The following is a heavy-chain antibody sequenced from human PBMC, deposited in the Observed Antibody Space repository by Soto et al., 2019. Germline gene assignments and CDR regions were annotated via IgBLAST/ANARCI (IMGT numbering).Heavy chain of an antibody. CDR1: GFTVSSNY. J-gene: IGHJ5*02. Sequence: EVQLVESGGGLVQPGGSLRLSCAASGFTVSSNYMSWVRQAPGKGLEWVSVIYSGGSAYYADSVKGRFTISRHNSKNTLYLQMNSLRAEDTAVYYCARGRDCGGDCPNWFDPWGQGTLVTVSS. CDR2: IYSGGSA. V-gene: IGHV3-53*04. CDR3: ARGRDCGGDCPNWFDP. D-gene: IGHD2-21*02.